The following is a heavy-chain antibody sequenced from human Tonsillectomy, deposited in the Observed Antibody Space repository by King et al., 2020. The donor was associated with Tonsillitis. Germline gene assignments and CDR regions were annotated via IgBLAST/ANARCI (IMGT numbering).Heavy chain of an antibody. Sequence: VQLVESGAEVKKPGESLKISCKGSGYSFTAYWTGWGRQMPGKGLEWMGIIYPGDSDTKYSPSFQDQVTISADKSINTAYLQWSSLKASDTAMYYCARRRITASNTAGLFDYWGQGTLVTVSS. CDR3: ARRRITASNTAGLFDY. CDR2: IYPGDSDT. J-gene: IGHJ4*02. D-gene: IGHD6-13*01. CDR1: GYSFTAYW. V-gene: IGHV5-51*03.